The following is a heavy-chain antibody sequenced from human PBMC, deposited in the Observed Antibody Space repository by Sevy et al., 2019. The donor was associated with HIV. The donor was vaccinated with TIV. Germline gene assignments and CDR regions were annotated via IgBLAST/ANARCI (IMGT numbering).Heavy chain of an antibody. CDR1: GFTFSSYG. V-gene: IGHV3-33*01. D-gene: IGHD3-10*01. Sequence: GGSLRLSCAASGFTFSSYGMHWVRQTPGKGLEWVAVIWYDGSNKYYADSVKGRFTISRDNSKNTLYLQMNSLRAEETAVYYGARDKLPPVMVTMVRGALSYYFDYWGQGTLVTVSS. CDR2: IWYDGSNK. CDR3: ARDKLPPVMVTMVRGALSYYFDY. J-gene: IGHJ4*02.